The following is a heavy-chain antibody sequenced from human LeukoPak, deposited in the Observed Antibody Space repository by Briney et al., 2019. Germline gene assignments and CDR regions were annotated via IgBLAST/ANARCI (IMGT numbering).Heavy chain of an antibody. Sequence: ASETLSLTCTVSGGSISSGDYYWSWIRQPPGKGLEWIGYIYYSGSTYYNPSLKSRVTISVDTSKNQFSLRLSSVTAADTAVYYCARTGTTLDWGQGTLVTVSS. J-gene: IGHJ4*02. CDR1: GGSISSGDYY. CDR2: IYYSGST. D-gene: IGHD1-7*01. CDR3: ARTGTTLD. V-gene: IGHV4-30-4*08.